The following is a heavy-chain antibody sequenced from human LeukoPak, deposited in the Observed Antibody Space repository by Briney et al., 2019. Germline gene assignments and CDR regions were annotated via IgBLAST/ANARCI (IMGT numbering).Heavy chain of an antibody. CDR3: AREGWDRSGSRHY. CDR2: ISSDGTNK. D-gene: IGHD3-10*01. J-gene: IGHJ4*02. V-gene: IGHV3-30*04. Sequence: GGSLRLSCAGSGLTFSRYTMHWVRQAPGKGMEWVAIISSDGTNKHYADSVKGRFHIPRDNSKNTLSLQMNSLRAEDTAVYYCAREGWDRSGSRHYWGQGTLVSVSS. CDR1: GLTFSRYT.